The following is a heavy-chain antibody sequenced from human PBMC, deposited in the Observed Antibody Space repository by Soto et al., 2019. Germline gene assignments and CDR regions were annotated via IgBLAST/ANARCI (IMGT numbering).Heavy chain of an antibody. CDR3: ARDIPDSSGYYGHEAFDI. CDR2: ISAYNGNT. J-gene: IGHJ3*02. CDR1: GYTFTSYG. V-gene: IGHV1-18*01. Sequence: GASVKVSCKASGYTFTSYGISWVRQAPGQGLEWMGWISAYNGNTNYAQKLQGRVTMTTDTSTSTAYMELRSLRSDDTAVYYCARDIPDSSGYYGHEAFDIWGQGTMVTVSS. D-gene: IGHD3-22*01.